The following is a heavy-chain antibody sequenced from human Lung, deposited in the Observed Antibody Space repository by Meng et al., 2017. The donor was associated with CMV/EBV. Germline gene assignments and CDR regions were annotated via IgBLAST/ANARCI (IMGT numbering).Heavy chain of an antibody. V-gene: IGHV3-49*04. D-gene: IGHD3-22*01. CDR1: GFTFGDYA. CDR2: IRSKAYGGTT. CDR3: TRVNYYYGMDV. Sequence: GESLKISCTASGFTFGDYAMSWVRQAPGKGLEWVGFIRSKAYGGTTEYAASVKGRFTISRDDSKSIAYLQMNSLKTEDTAVYYCTRVNYYYGMDVWGQGNTV. J-gene: IGHJ6*02.